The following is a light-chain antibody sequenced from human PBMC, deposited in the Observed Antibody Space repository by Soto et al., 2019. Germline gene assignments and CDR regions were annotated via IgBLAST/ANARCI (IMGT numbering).Light chain of an antibody. CDR3: QQYNSHYT. Sequence: DIRRAKSASKLSDSVGARVTITCRASQSVSGWLAWYQQKPGKAPKLLIYRVSDLETGVPSRFSGRGSGTEFTLTISSLQPEDFATYYCQQYNSHYTVGQGTKVDIK. V-gene: IGKV1-5*03. J-gene: IGKJ2*01. CDR2: RVS. CDR1: QSVSGW.